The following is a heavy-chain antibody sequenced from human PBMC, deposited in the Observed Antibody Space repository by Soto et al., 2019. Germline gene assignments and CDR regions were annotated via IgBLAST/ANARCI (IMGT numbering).Heavy chain of an antibody. D-gene: IGHD2-15*01. CDR2: VSIGGST. Sequence: DVQLLESGGGLVQPEGSLRLSCAASGFTFSSYAMGWVRQGPGKGLEWVAVVSIGGSTHYAASVRGRFTISIDNSKNTPSLQMNSLTAEDTAVYFCAKRRGAGGHFDYWGHGALVTVSS. CDR1: GFTFSSYA. V-gene: IGHV3-23*01. J-gene: IGHJ4*01. CDR3: AKRRGAGGHFDY.